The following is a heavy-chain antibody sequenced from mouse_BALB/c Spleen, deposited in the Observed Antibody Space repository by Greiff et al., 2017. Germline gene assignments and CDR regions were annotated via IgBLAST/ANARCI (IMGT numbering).Heavy chain of an antibody. J-gene: IGHJ3*01. CDR3: ASYYGNYAWFAY. V-gene: IGHV3-1*02. CDR1: GYSITSCYS. Sequence: EVQLEESGPDLVKPSQSLSLTCTVTGYSITSCYSWRGIRQFPGSKVGWRGYIHYSGSTNYNASLKSRITITRDTSKNQFFLQLNAVTTEDTATYYCASYYGNYAWFAYWGQGTLVTVSA. CDR2: IHYSGST. D-gene: IGHD2-1*01.